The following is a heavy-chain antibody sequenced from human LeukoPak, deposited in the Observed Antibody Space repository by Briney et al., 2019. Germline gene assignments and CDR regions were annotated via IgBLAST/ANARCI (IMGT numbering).Heavy chain of an antibody. Sequence: PSETLSLTCIVYGGSFSGYYWSWIRQPPEKGLEWIGEINHGGSTNYNPSLKSRVTISVDTSKNQFSLKLSSVTAADTAVYFCARGRYDDVVPAAIGRHLDYWGQGTLVTVSS. V-gene: IGHV4-34*01. CDR3: ARGRYDDVVPAAIGRHLDY. J-gene: IGHJ4*02. CDR2: INHGGST. CDR1: GGSFSGYY. D-gene: IGHD2-2*01.